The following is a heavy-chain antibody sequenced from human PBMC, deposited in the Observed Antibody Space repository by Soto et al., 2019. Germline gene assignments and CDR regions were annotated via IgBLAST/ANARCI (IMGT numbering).Heavy chain of an antibody. J-gene: IGHJ4*02. CDR2: VSHDGRNT. V-gene: IGHV3-30*18. CDR1: GFTFSDYA. CDR3: AKGGRQWLVTSDFNC. D-gene: IGHD6-19*01. Sequence: VQLVESGGGVVQPGRSLRLSCAASGFTFSDYAMHWVRQAPGKGLEWVAVVSHDGRNTHYADSVKGRFTISRDSSKKTVSMEMTSLRAEDTAVYYCAKGGRQWLVTSDFNCWGQGALVTVSS.